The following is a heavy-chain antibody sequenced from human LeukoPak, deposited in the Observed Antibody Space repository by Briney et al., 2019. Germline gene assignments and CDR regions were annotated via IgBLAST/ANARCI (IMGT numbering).Heavy chain of an antibody. V-gene: IGHV3-23*01. Sequence: HPGGSLRLSCAASGFTFYAYSMIWVRQSPGKGPEWLSEINHNGFHTFYADSLKGRLTVSRENSQNTLFLQMTSLRPDDTAIYYCARGIDGALDYWGQGTLVTVSS. CDR2: INHNGFHT. D-gene: IGHD3-10*01. J-gene: IGHJ4*02. CDR3: ARGIDGALDY. CDR1: GFTFYAYS.